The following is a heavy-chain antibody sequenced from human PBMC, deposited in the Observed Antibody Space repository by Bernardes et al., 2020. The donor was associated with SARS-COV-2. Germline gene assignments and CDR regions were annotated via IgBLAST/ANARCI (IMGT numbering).Heavy chain of an antibody. J-gene: IGHJ1*01. Sequence: TLSLPFAISGDSVSSHSAAWNWIRQFPSRGLAWLGRTYYKSQWYNDYAVSVKSRIIIKPDTSKNQFSLQLISVTPEDTAVYYCVREVLVEYFHYWGQGTLVTGSS. CDR2: TYYKSQWYN. V-gene: IGHV6-1*01. CDR3: VREVLVEYFHY. CDR1: GDSVSSHSAA.